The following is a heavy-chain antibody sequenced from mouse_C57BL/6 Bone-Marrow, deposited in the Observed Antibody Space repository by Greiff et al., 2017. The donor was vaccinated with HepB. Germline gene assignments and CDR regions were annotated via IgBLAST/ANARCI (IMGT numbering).Heavy chain of an antibody. CDR1: GFTFSSYG. CDR3: ARHYYYGGSYEYFDV. D-gene: IGHD1-1*01. CDR2: ISSGGSYT. J-gene: IGHJ1*03. V-gene: IGHV5-6*01. Sequence: EVKLMESGGDLVKPGGSLKLSCAASGFTFSSYGMSWVRQTPDKRLEWVATISSGGSYTYYPDSVKGRFTISRDNAKNTLYLQMSSLKSEDTAMYYCARHYYYGGSYEYFDVWGTGTTVTVSS.